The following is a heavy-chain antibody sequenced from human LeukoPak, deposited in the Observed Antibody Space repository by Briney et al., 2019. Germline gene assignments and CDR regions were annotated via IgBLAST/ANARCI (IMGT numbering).Heavy chain of an antibody. Sequence: PSETLSLTCTVSGGSINNYYWSWIRRPPGQGLEWIGYICYSGSTLYNPSLTSRVTISVDTSKNQFSLKLSSVTAADTAVYYCARARSSVFAGSSGKSPFDYWGQGTLVTVSS. V-gene: IGHV4-59*08. CDR3: ARARSSVFAGSSGKSPFDY. J-gene: IGHJ4*02. CDR1: GGSINNYY. D-gene: IGHD3-22*01. CDR2: ICYSGST.